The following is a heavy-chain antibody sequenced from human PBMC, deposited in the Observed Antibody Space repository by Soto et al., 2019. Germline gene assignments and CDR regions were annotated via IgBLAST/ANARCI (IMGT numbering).Heavy chain of an antibody. CDR3: ARRVRTKPYCSSTSCYSRGIGDYFDY. D-gene: IGHD2-2*01. J-gene: IGHJ4*02. CDR1: GDSISSSSYY. Sequence: PSETMSLTCTVSGDSISSSSYYWGWIRQPPGKGLEWIGSIYYSGSTYYNPSLKSRVTISVDTSKNQFSLKLSSVTAADTAVYYCARRVRTKPYCSSTSCYSRGIGDYFDYWGQGTLVTVSS. CDR2: IYYSGST. V-gene: IGHV4-39*01.